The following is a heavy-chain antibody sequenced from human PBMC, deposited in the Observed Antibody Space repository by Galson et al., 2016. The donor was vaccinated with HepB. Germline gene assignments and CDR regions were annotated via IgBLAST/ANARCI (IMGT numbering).Heavy chain of an antibody. V-gene: IGHV4-4*02. CDR2: IYHSGST. J-gene: IGHJ4*02. CDR3: AALVSSWSQLDY. CDR1: NGSIISSNW. Sequence: SETLSLTCAVSNGSIISSNWWNWVRQPPGKGLEWIGEIYHSGSTNYNPSLTSRVTISIDKSRNQFSLRLTSVTAADTAVYYCAALVSSWSQLDYWGQGMPVTVSS. D-gene: IGHD6-13*01.